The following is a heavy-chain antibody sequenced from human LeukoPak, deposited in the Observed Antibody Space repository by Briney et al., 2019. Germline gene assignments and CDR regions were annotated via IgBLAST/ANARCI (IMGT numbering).Heavy chain of an antibody. V-gene: IGHV4-39*07. CDR1: GDSIRRDNYY. CDR3: ARGPLDSGYTYFDY. J-gene: IGHJ4*01. CDR2: IYYSGST. D-gene: IGHD5-12*01. Sequence: SETLSLTCTVSGDSIRRDNYYWGWIRQPPGKGLEWIGSIYYSGSTYYNPSLKSRVTISVDTSKNQFSLKLRSVTAADTAIYYCARGPLDSGYTYFDYWGHGTLVSVAS.